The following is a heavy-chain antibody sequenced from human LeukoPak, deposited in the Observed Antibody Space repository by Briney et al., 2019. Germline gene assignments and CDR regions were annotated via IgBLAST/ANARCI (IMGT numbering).Heavy chain of an antibody. CDR3: AREASQCSGGSCSTNWFDP. V-gene: IGHV3-33*01. CDR2: DGSNK. D-gene: IGHD2-15*01. J-gene: IGHJ5*02. Sequence: DGSNKYYADSVKGRFTISRDNSKNTLYLQMNSLRAEDTAVYYRAREASQCSGGSCSTNWFDPWGQGTLVTVSS.